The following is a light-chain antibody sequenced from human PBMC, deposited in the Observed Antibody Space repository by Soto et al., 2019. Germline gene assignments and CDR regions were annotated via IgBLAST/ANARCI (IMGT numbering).Light chain of an antibody. Sequence: EIVLTQSPGTLSLSPGQRATLSCRASQTVGDRFLAWYQQKPGQAPRLVIYGASGRGTGVPYRFSGSGSGSGTDFTLTISRLEPEDFAVYYCQQSAWSPLTFGQGTRVDI. CDR1: QTVGDRF. J-gene: IGKJ1*01. CDR3: QQSAWSPLT. CDR2: GAS. V-gene: IGKV3-20*01.